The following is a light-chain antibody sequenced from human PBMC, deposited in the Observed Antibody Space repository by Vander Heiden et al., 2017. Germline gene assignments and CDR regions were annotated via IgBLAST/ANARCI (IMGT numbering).Light chain of an antibody. J-gene: IGLJ1*01. V-gene: IGLV3-21*03. Sequence: YVLTQPPSVSVAPGKPAMITCGGNNIGNKIVHWYQQQPGQAPVLVVYDDSHRPSGIPERFSGSNSGNTATLIISRVEAGDEADYYCQAWDSGSDHYVFGAGTKVTVL. CDR3: QAWDSGSDHYV. CDR1: NIGNKI. CDR2: DDS.